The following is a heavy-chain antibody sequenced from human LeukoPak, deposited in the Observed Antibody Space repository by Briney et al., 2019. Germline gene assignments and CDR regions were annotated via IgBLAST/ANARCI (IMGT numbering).Heavy chain of an antibody. CDR1: GFILRTYG. Sequence: GGSLRLSCAASGFILRTYGIHWVRQAPGKGLEWVAVIWYDGSKQYYADSVKGRFTISRDNSKNTLDLQMNSLRVEDTAVYYCARDKGYYYDSSGYYGYFDNWGQGALVTVSS. J-gene: IGHJ4*02. CDR2: IWYDGSKQ. CDR3: ARDKGYYYDSSGYYGYFDN. D-gene: IGHD3-22*01. V-gene: IGHV3-33*01.